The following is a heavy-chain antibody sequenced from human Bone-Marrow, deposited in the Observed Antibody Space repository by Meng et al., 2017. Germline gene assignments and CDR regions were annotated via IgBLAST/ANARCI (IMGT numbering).Heavy chain of an antibody. D-gene: IGHD6-19*01. CDR2: IYYSGST. J-gene: IGHJ5*02. CDR1: GGSISSSSYY. Sequence: SETLSLTCTVSGGSISSSSYYWGWIRQPPGTGLEWIGSIYYSGSTYYNPSLKSRVTISVDTSKNQFSLKLSSVTAADTAVYYCARDLAVAGGGYHWFDPWGQGTLVTVSS. V-gene: IGHV4-39*07. CDR3: ARDLAVAGGGYHWFDP.